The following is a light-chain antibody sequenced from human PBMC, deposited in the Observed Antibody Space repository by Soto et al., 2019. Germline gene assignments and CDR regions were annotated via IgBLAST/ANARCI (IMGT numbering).Light chain of an antibody. V-gene: IGLV2-14*01. CDR1: SSDVGGYNY. Sequence: QSALTQPASVSGSPGQSITISCTGTSSDVGGYNYVSWYQQHPGKAPKLMIYEVSNRPSGLSNRFSGAKSGNTASLTISGLQAEDEADYYGSSYTSSSAPNWLFGGGTKLTVL. CDR2: EVS. J-gene: IGLJ3*02. CDR3: SSYTSSSAPNWL.